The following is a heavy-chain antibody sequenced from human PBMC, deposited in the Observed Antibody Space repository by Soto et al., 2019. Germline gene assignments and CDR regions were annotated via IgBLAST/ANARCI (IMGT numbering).Heavy chain of an antibody. CDR1: GFTFSSYA. CDR2: ISGRGGST. Sequence: GGSLRLSCAASGFTFSSYAMSWVRQAPGKGLEWVSAISGRGGSTYYADSVKGRFTISRDNSKNTLYLQMNSLRAEDTAVYYCSTPASGWYSYFQHWGQGTLVTVSS. V-gene: IGHV3-23*01. CDR3: STPASGWYSYFQH. D-gene: IGHD6-19*01. J-gene: IGHJ1*01.